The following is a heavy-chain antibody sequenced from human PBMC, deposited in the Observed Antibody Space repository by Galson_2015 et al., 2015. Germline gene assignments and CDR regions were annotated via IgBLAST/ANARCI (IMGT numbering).Heavy chain of an antibody. V-gene: IGHV4-59*01. Sequence: SETLSLTCTVSGGSISSYYWSWIRQPPGKGLEWIGYIYYSGSTNYNPSLKSRVTISVDTSKNQFSLKLSSVTAADTAVYYCARATSRDFWSGYYTTLFRGMDVWGQGTTVTVSS. CDR1: GGSISSYY. D-gene: IGHD3-3*01. CDR2: IYYSGST. CDR3: ARATSRDFWSGYYTTLFRGMDV. J-gene: IGHJ6*02.